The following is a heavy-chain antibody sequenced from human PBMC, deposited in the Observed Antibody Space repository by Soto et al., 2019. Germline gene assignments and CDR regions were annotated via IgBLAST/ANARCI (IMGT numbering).Heavy chain of an antibody. CDR3: ARVSLVGPSGGRYFDY. CDR2: IKNKANSYTT. CDR1: GFTFSGHY. J-gene: IGHJ4*02. V-gene: IGHV3-72*01. Sequence: EVQLVESGGGLVQPGGSLRLSCAASGFTFSGHYMDWVRQAPGKGLEWVGRIKNKANSYTTEYAASVEGRFTISREDSQNSLYLQMNSLKTEDTAVYYCARVSLVGPSGGRYFDYCGQGSQVAVSS. D-gene: IGHD1-26*01.